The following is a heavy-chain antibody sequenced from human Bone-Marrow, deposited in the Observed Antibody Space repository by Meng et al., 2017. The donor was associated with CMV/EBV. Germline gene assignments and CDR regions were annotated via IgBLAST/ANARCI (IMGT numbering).Heavy chain of an antibody. CDR1: GFTFSSYW. CDR2: IKQDGSEK. D-gene: IGHD1-26*01. V-gene: IGHV3-7*01. Sequence: GESLKISCAASGFTFSSYWMSWVRQAPGKGLEWVANIKQDGSEKYYVDSVKGRFTISRDNAKNSLYLQMNSLRAEDTAVYYCARDHMYSGSYAIDYWGQRTLVTVSS. J-gene: IGHJ4*02. CDR3: ARDHMYSGSYAIDY.